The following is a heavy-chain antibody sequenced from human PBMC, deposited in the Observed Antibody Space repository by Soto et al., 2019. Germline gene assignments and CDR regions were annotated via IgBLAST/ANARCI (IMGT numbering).Heavy chain of an antibody. Sequence: QLQLQESGPGLVKPSETLSLTCTVSGGSISSSSYYWGWIRQPPGKGLEWIGSIYYSGSTYYNPSLKSRVTISVDTSKNQFSLKLSSVTAADTAVYYCARGVYYDPEYYFDYWGQGTLVTVSS. D-gene: IGHD3-22*01. CDR1: GGSISSSSYY. V-gene: IGHV4-39*01. CDR3: ARGVYYDPEYYFDY. J-gene: IGHJ4*02. CDR2: IYYSGST.